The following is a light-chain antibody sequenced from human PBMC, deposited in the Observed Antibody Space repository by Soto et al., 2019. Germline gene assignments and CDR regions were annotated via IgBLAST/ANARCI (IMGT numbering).Light chain of an antibody. CDR2: GNS. J-gene: IGLJ1*01. CDR1: SSNIGAGYD. CDR3: QSSDSSLNV. Sequence: QAVRTQPRSVCVAPWERVTISCTGSSSNIGAGYDLHCYQHLPGTAPKLLIYGNSNRPSGVPDRFSGSKSGTSASLAITGLQAEDEADYYCQSSDSSLNVFGTGTKVTAL. V-gene: IGLV1-40*01.